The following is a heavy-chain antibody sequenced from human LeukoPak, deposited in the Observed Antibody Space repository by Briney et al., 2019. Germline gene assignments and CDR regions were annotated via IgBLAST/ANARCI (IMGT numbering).Heavy chain of an antibody. Sequence: GGSLRLSCAASGFTFSSYWMSWVRQAPGKGLEWVANIKKDGSEKKYVDSVKGRFTISRDNAENLLYLEMNSLRAEDTAVYYCASSYYYGSGRPFGPWGQGTLVTVSS. CDR3: ASSYYYGSGRPFGP. D-gene: IGHD3-10*01. V-gene: IGHV3-7*01. J-gene: IGHJ5*02. CDR1: GFTFSSYW. CDR2: IKKDGSEK.